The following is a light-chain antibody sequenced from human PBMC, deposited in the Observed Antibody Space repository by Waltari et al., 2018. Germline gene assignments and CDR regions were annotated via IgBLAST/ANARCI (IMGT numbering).Light chain of an antibody. CDR1: SNDIGGYFY. Sequence: QSALTQPPSASGSPGQSVTISCTGTSNDIGGYFYVSWYQQHPGKAPKLMLYEVTNRPSGVPDRCSGSKSGNTASLTVSGLQAEDEAEYYCASYASYNTLVFGGGTKLTVL. J-gene: IGLJ2*01. CDR3: ASYASYNTLV. CDR2: EVT. V-gene: IGLV2-8*01.